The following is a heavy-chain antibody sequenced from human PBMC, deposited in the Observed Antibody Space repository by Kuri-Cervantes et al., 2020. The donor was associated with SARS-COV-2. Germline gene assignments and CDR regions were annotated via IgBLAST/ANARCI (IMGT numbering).Heavy chain of an antibody. Sequence: GGSLRLSCEASGFMFSRYGMHWVRQAPGKGLEWVAAIGYDGSRTHYSDSVNGRFTISRDNSQNMVNLQMTTRREDDTAVYYCAKEGKSGWYGGDWGQGALVTVSS. J-gene: IGHJ4*02. V-gene: IGHV3-30*18. D-gene: IGHD6-19*01. CDR3: AKEGKSGWYGGD. CDR1: GFMFSRYG. CDR2: IGYDGSRT.